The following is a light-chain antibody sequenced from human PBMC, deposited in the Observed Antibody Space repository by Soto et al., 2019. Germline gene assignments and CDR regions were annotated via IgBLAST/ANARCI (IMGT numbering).Light chain of an antibody. Sequence: DIVMTQSPLSLPFTPGEPASISCRSSQSLLHSNGYNYLDWYLQKPGQSPQLLICMGSNRASGVPDRFSGSGSGTDFTLTISRVEAEDFGVYYCMQTLQSPWTFGQGTKVDIK. J-gene: IGKJ1*01. V-gene: IGKV2-28*01. CDR2: MGS. CDR3: MQTLQSPWT. CDR1: QSLLHSNGYNY.